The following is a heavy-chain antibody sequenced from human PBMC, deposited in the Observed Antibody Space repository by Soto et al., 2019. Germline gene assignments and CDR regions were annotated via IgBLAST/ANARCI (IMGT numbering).Heavy chain of an antibody. CDR2: ISAYNGNT. V-gene: IGHV1-18*01. Sequence: ASVKVSCKASGYTFTSYGISWVRHAPGQGLEWMGWISAYNGNTNYAQKFQGRVTMTTDTSTSTAYMEPRSLRSDDTAVYYCARDGFWAYYDFWSGYRADYWGQGTLVTVSS. CDR1: GYTFTSYG. CDR3: ARDGFWAYYDFWSGYRADY. J-gene: IGHJ4*02. D-gene: IGHD3-3*01.